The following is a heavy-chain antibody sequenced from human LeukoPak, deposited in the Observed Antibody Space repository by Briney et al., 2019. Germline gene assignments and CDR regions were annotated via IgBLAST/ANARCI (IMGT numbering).Heavy chain of an antibody. CDR2: INHNGNVN. J-gene: IGHJ6*02. CDR1: GCTFSSYW. V-gene: IGHV3-7*03. D-gene: IGHD3-16*01. Sequence: GGSLRLSCAASGCTFSSYWMNWARQAPGKGLEWVASINHNGNVNYYVDSVKGRFTISRDNAKNSLYLQMSNLRAEDTAVYFCARGGGLDVWGQGATVTVSS. CDR3: ARGGGLDV.